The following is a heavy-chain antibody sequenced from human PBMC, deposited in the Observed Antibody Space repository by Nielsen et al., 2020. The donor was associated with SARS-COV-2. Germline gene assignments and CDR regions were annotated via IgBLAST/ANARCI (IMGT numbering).Heavy chain of an antibody. Sequence: SETLSLTCAVSGGSLSGHYWTWIRQSPGKGLEWIGEINESGGTNYSPSLKSRLTISVDTSKKHFSLKLASVTAADTAFYYCARRNRLAAPGAHFDLWGRVTLVTVSS. D-gene: IGHD6-13*01. J-gene: IGHJ2*01. V-gene: IGHV4-34*01. CDR1: GGSLSGHY. CDR3: ARRNRLAAPGAHFDL. CDR2: INESGGT.